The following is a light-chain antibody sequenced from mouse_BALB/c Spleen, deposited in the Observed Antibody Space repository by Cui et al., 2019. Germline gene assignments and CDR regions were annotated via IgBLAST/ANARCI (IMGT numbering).Light chain of an antibody. CDR1: SSVSY. CDR2: ATS. V-gene: IGKV4-72*01. Sequence: QIVLFKSRAILSASPGEKVKMTCRASSSVSYMHWHQQKPGSSPKPEIYATSNLASGVPARFSGSGSGTSYSLTISRVEAEDAATYYRQQWSSNPLTFGAGTKLELK. J-gene: IGKJ5*01. CDR3: QQWSSNPLT.